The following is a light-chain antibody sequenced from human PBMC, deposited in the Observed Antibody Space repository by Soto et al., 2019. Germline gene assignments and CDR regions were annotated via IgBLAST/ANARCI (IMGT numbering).Light chain of an antibody. CDR2: DAS. V-gene: IGKV3-20*01. CDR1: QSVSSSF. CDR3: QQYGSSPRT. Sequence: EIVLTQSPGILSLSPGERATLSYRASQSVSSSFLAWYQQKVGQAPRLLIYDASSRATGIPDRFSGSGSGTDFTLTISRLEPEDFAVYYCQQYGSSPRTFGQGTRLEIK. J-gene: IGKJ5*01.